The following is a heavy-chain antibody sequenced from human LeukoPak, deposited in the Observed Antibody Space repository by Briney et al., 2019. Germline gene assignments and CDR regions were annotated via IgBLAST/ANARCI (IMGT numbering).Heavy chain of an antibody. D-gene: IGHD3-10*01. V-gene: IGHV3-53*04. J-gene: IGHJ4*02. CDR3: ARAGYYGSGSYDY. CDR1: GFTVSSNY. CDR2: IYSGDST. Sequence: GGSLRLSCPASGFTVSSNYMSWVRQAPGNGLDRVPVIYSGDSTYYADSAKRRFTISKHNSKNTLYLQMNSLRAEDTAVYYCARAGYYGSGSYDYWGQGTLVTVPS.